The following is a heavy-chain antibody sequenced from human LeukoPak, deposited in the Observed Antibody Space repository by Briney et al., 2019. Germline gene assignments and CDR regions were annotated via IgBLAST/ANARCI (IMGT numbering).Heavy chain of an antibody. Sequence: GASVKVSCKASGYTFTSYGISWVRQAPGQGLEWMGWISAYNGNTNYAQKLQGRVTMTTDTSTSTAHMELRSLRSDDTAVYYCARAVPYYDYVWGSHTYFDYWGQGTLVTVSS. CDR1: GYTFTSYG. J-gene: IGHJ4*02. D-gene: IGHD3-16*01. CDR3: ARAVPYYDYVWGSHTYFDY. CDR2: ISAYNGNT. V-gene: IGHV1-18*01.